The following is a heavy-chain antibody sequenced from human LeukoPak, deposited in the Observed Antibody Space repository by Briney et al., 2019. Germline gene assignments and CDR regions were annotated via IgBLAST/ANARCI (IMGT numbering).Heavy chain of an antibody. CDR3: ARGYSSGWSLILYYYYYMDV. V-gene: IGHV1-2*02. CDR1: GYTFTGYY. D-gene: IGHD6-19*01. J-gene: IGHJ6*03. CDR2: INPNSGDT. Sequence: GASVKVSCKASGYTFTGYYMHWVRQAPGQGLEWMGWINPNSGDTNYAQKFQGRVTMTRDTSISTAYMELSRLRSDDTAVYYCARGYSSGWSLILYYYYYMDVWGKGTTVTVSS.